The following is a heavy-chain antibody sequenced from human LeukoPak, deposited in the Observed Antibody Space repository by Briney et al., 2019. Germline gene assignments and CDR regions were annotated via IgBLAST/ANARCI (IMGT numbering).Heavy chain of an antibody. CDR1: GYIFTGYY. D-gene: IGHD3-16*01. J-gene: IGHJ4*02. V-gene: IGHV1-2*02. Sequence: GASVKVSCTASGYIFTGYYMYWVRQAPGQGLEWMGWINPNSGGTNYAQKFQGRVTMTRDTSISTVYMEMSRLRSDDTAVYYCARDGGMAGEYFFDYWGQGTLVTVSS. CDR2: INPNSGGT. CDR3: ARDGGMAGEYFFDY.